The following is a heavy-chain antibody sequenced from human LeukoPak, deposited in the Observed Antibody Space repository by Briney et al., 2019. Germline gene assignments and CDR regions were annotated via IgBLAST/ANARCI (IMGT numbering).Heavy chain of an antibody. CDR1: GFTFDDYA. Sequence: GRSLRLSCAASGFTFDDYAMHWVRQAPGKGLEWVSGISWNSGSIGYADSVKGRFTISRDNAKNSLYLQMNSLRAEDMVLYYCAKGIFRFGELLYYMDVWGKGTTVTVSS. J-gene: IGHJ6*03. CDR3: AKGIFRFGELLYYMDV. V-gene: IGHV3-9*03. CDR2: ISWNSGSI. D-gene: IGHD3-10*01.